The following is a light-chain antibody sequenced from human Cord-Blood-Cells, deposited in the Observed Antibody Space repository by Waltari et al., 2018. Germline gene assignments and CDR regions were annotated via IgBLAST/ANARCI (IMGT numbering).Light chain of an antibody. CDR2: QDS. CDR1: NLGDKY. V-gene: IGLV3-1*01. CDR3: QAWDSSTYV. Sequence: SYELTQPPSVSVSPGQTASITCSGDNLGDKYACWYQQKPGQSPVLVIYQDSKRPSGIPEGFTGSNSRNTATLTISGTQAMDEADYYCQAWDSSTYVFGTGTKVTVL. J-gene: IGLJ1*01.